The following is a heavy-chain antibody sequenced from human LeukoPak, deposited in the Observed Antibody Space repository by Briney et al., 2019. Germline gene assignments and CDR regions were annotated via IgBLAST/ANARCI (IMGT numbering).Heavy chain of an antibody. D-gene: IGHD6-19*01. CDR1: GGSFSAYY. CDR3: ARLTVAGRFYYYYYMDV. CDR2: INHSGST. Sequence: SETLSLTCAVYGGSFSAYYWTWIRQPPGKGLEWIGEINHSGSTNYNPSLKSRVTISVDTSKNQFSLKLSSVTAADTAVYYCARLTVAGRFYYYYYMDVWGKGTTVTISS. V-gene: IGHV4-34*01. J-gene: IGHJ6*03.